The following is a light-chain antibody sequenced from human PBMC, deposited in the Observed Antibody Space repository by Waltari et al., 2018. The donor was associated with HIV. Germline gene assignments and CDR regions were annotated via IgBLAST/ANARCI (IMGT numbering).Light chain of an antibody. V-gene: IGLV1-47*01. Sequence: QSVLTQPPSVSGTLGQRLTMSCSGSSSNIGRQSVCLYQQFPRKAPKLLIFKVDQRPAGVPSRCSCLKSGPSASRAVSGLRSEDEADYYCATWDDSLSVVIFGGGTNLTVL. CDR2: KVD. CDR3: ATWDDSLSVVI. CDR1: SSNIGRQS. J-gene: IGLJ2*01.